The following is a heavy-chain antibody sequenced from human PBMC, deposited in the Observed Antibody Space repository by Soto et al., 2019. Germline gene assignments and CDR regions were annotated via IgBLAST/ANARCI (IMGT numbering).Heavy chain of an antibody. J-gene: IGHJ4*02. V-gene: IGHV3-48*01. CDR2: ISSSSSTI. CDR1: GFTFSRCS. D-gene: IGHD2-2*01. CDR3: ASSYCSSTSCYGQYYFDY. Sequence: GGSLRLSCAASGFTFSRCSMNWVRQAPGKGLEWVSYISSSSSTIYYADSVKGRFTISRDNAKNSLYLQMNSLRAEDTAVYYCASSYCSSTSCYGQYYFDYWGQGTLVTVSS.